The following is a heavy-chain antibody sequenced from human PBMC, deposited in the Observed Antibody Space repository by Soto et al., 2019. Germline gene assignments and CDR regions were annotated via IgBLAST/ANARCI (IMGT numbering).Heavy chain of an antibody. J-gene: IGHJ4*02. CDR2: ISGSGGTT. Sequence: EVQLLESGGGLVQPGGSLRLSCAASGFTFSNYAIAWVRQAPGKGLEWVSGISGSGGTTYYADSVKGRFTISRDNSKXXXXXXXXXXXXXXXXXXXXXXXXXXXLXYFDYWGQGALVTVSS. CDR1: GFTFSNYA. V-gene: IGHV3-23*01. CDR3: XXXXXXXLXYFDY.